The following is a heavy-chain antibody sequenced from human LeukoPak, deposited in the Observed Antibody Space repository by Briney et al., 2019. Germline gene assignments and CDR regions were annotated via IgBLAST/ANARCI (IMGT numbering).Heavy chain of an antibody. D-gene: IGHD2-2*02. CDR1: GFAFHNYW. CDR2: IKVDGSEE. CDR3: ARNTAAIVLRYFYFYMDV. Sequence: GGSLRLSCAASGFAFHNYWMSWVRQAPGKGLEWVANIKVDGSEEYYVDSVKDRFTISRDNAKSSLYLQMNSLRAEDTAVYYCARNTAAIVLRYFYFYMDVWGKGTTVTVSS. J-gene: IGHJ6*03. V-gene: IGHV3-7*01.